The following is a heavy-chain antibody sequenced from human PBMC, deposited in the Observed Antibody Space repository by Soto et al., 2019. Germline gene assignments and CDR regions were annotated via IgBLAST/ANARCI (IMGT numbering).Heavy chain of an antibody. V-gene: IGHV1-69*13. Sequence: GASVKVSCKXSGGTFSSYAISWVRQAPGQGLEWMGGIIPIFGTANYAQKFQGRVTITADESTSTAYMELSSLRSEDTAVYYCARARRGYSCSSTINWFDPWGQGTLVTVSS. J-gene: IGHJ5*02. CDR3: ARARRGYSCSSTINWFDP. CDR2: IIPIFGTA. CDR1: GGTFSSYA. D-gene: IGHD6-6*01.